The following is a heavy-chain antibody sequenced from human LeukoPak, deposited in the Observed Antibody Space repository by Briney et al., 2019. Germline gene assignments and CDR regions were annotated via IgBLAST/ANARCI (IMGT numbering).Heavy chain of an antibody. D-gene: IGHD3-3*01. CDR3: ARDPGGYDFWTGGWLDP. V-gene: IGHV3-9*01. CDR2: ISWNSGSI. Sequence: GRSLRLSCAASGFTFDDYAMHWVRQAPGKGLEWVSGISWNSGSIGYADSVKGRFTISRDNAKNSLYLQMNSLRAEDTAVYYCARDPGGYDFWTGGWLDPWGHGTLVSVSS. CDR1: GFTFDDYA. J-gene: IGHJ5*02.